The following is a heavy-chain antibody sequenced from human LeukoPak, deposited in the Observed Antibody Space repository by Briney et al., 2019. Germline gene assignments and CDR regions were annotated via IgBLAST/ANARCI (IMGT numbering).Heavy chain of an antibody. CDR1: GFTFSSYS. Sequence: GGSLRLSCAASGFTFSSYSMNWVRQAPGKGLEWVSAISFCGVTTYYADSVKGRFTLSRDDSKNTLSLQMNSLRVEDTAIYYCARDLVGTPVYPYSGLDVWGQGTAVTVSS. CDR3: ARDLVGTPVYPYSGLDV. D-gene: IGHD1-14*01. J-gene: IGHJ6*02. V-gene: IGHV3-23*01. CDR2: ISFCGVTT.